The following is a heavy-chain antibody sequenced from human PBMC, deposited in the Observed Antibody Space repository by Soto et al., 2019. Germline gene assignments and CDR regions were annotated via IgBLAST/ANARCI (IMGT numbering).Heavy chain of an antibody. D-gene: IGHD3-22*01. V-gene: IGHV1-69*12. CDR2: IIPIFGTA. J-gene: IGHJ5*02. CDR1: GGTFSSYA. Sequence: QVQLVQSGAEVKKPGSSVKVSCKASGGTFSSYAINWVRQAPGQGLEWMGGIIPIFGTANHAQRFQGRVTITADESTRTDYLELSSLRSEDTAVYYCARDRGPSSGYYPYWFDPWGQGTLVTVSS. CDR3: ARDRGPSSGYYPYWFDP.